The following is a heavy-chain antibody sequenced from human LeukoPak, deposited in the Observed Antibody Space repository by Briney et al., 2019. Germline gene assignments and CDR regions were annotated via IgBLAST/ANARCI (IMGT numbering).Heavy chain of an antibody. Sequence: GGSLRLSCAASGFTFSSYWLSWVRQAPGKGLEWVANIKQDGSEKYYVDTVKGRFTISRDNAKNSLYLQMNSLRAEDTAVYYCARARAPRRTDILTGYFFDYWGQGTLVTVSS. V-gene: IGHV3-7*01. J-gene: IGHJ4*02. CDR2: IKQDGSEK. CDR3: ARARAPRRTDILTGYFFDY. CDR1: GFTFSSYW. D-gene: IGHD3-9*01.